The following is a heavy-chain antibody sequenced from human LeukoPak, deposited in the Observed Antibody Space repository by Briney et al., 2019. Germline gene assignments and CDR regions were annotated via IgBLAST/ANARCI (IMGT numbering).Heavy chain of an antibody. CDR1: GGSFSGYY. D-gene: IGHD6-19*01. CDR3: ARASYSSDWYSY. J-gene: IGHJ4*02. Sequence: SETLSLTCAVYGGSFSGYYWSWIRQPQGKGLEWIGEINHSGSTNYNPSLKSRVTISVDTSKNQFSLKLSSVTAADTAVYYCARASYSSDWYSYWGQGTLVTVSS. V-gene: IGHV4-34*01. CDR2: INHSGST.